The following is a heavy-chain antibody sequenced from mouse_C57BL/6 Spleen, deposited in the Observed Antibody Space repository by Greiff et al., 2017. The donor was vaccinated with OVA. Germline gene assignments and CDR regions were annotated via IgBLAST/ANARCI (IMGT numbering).Heavy chain of an antibody. J-gene: IGHJ4*01. D-gene: IGHD2-4*01. V-gene: IGHV1-15*01. CDR2: IDPETGGT. Sequence: VKLLESGAELVRPGASVTLSCKASGYTFTDYEMHWVKQTPVHGLEWIGAIDPETGGTAYNQKFKGKAILTADKSSSTAYMELRSLTSEDSAVYYCTRKRLRPDYYAMDDWGQGTSVTVSS. CDR3: TRKRLRPDYYAMDD. CDR1: GYTFTDYE.